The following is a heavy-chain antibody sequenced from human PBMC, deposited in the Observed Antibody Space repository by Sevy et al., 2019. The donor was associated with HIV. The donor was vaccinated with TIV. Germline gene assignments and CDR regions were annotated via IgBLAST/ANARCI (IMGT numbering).Heavy chain of an antibody. J-gene: IGHJ3*02. V-gene: IGHV3-23*01. CDR1: GFTFSSYA. CDR3: AKAQLERYGAFDI. Sequence: GGSLRLSCAASGFTFSSYAMSWVRQAPGKGLEWVSAISGSGGSTYYADSVKGRFTVSRDNSKNTLYLQMNSLRAEDTAVYYCAKAQLERYGAFDIWGQGTMVTVSS. CDR2: ISGSGGST. D-gene: IGHD1-1*01.